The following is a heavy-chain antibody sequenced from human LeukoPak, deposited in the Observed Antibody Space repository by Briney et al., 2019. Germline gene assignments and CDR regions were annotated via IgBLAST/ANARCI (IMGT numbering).Heavy chain of an antibody. Sequence: PSETLSLTCTVSGGSITSYYWSWIRQPPGKGLEWIGYIYYSGSTYYNPSLTSRVTISVDTSKNQFSLKLSSVTAADTAVYYCARGSSIAAAGSWGQGTLVTVSS. CDR3: ARGSSIAAAGS. CDR2: IYYSGST. V-gene: IGHV4-59*08. CDR1: GGSITSYY. J-gene: IGHJ5*02. D-gene: IGHD6-13*01.